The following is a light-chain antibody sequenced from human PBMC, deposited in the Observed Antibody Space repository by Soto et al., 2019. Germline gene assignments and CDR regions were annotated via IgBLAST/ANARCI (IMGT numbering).Light chain of an antibody. V-gene: IGLV2-14*01. J-gene: IGLJ1*01. CDR3: TSYTNTSPYV. CDR1: SSDIGEYDY. CDR2: DVN. Sequence: QSVLTQPASVSASPGQSITISCTGTSSDIGEYDYVSWYQQHPGKAPKLIINDVNNRPSGVSHRFSGSKSGNTASLTISGLQAEDEADYYCTSYTNTSPYVFGSVTKVTV.